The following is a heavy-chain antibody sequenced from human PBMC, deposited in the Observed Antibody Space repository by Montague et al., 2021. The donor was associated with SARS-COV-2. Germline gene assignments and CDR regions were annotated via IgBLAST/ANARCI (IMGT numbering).Heavy chain of an antibody. CDR3: ARGRRRYNWRDETSYYYGMDV. D-gene: IGHD1-20*01. CDR2: INRSGST. Sequence: SETLSLTCAVYGGSLSGYYWSWIRQPPGKGLEWIGEINRSGSTNXNPSLKSRVTISLDTSKNQFSLKLSSVTAADTAVYYCARGRRRYNWRDETSYYYGMDVWGQGTTVTVSS. V-gene: IGHV4-34*01. CDR1: GGSLSGYY. J-gene: IGHJ6*02.